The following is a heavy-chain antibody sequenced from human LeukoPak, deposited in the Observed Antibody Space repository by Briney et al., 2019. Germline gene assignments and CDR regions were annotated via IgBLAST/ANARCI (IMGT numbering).Heavy chain of an antibody. CDR1: GYTFTGYY. D-gene: IGHD6-19*01. CDR2: INPNSGGT. V-gene: IGHV1-2*02. CDR3: ARTGYSSGWYDY. Sequence: ASVKVSCKASGYTFTGYYMHWVRQAPGQGLEWMGWINPNSGGTSYAQKFQGRVTMTRDTSISTAYMELSRLRSDDTAVYYCARTGYSSGWYDYWGQGTLVTVSS. J-gene: IGHJ4*02.